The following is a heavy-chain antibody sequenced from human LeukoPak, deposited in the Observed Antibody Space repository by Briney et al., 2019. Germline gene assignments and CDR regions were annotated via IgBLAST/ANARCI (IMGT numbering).Heavy chain of an antibody. CDR3: ARGPKLEIGGRRFDY. CDR1: GGSFSGYY. V-gene: IGHV4-34*01. J-gene: IGHJ4*02. CDR2: INHSGST. D-gene: IGHD1-1*01. Sequence: SETLSLTCAVYGGSFSGYYWSWIRQPPGKGLEWIGEINHSGSTNYNPSLKSRVTISVDTSKNQFSLKLSSVTAADTAVYYCARGPKLEIGGRRFDYWGQGTLVTVSS.